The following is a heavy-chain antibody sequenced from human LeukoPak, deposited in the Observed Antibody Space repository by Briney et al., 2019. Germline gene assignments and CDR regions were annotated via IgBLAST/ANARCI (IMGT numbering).Heavy chain of an antibody. J-gene: IGHJ4*02. D-gene: IGHD2-15*01. CDR2: ISGSGGST. CDR1: GFTFSSYA. V-gene: IGHV3-23*01. Sequence: GGSLRLSCAASGFTFSSYAMSWVRQAPGKGLEWVSAISGSGGSTYYAYSVKGRFTISRDNSKNTLYLQMNSLRAEDTAVYYCAKDRGYCSGGSRHPLDYWGQGTLVTVSS. CDR3: AKDRGYCSGGSRHPLDY.